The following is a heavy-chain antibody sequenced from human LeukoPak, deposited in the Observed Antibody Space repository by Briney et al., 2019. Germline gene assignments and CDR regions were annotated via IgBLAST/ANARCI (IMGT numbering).Heavy chain of an antibody. V-gene: IGHV3-48*01. CDR3: ARVLPYDYINRFDR. D-gene: IGHD4-11*01. CDR2: ISSSTSTI. J-gene: IGHJ5*02. Sequence: RTGGSLRLSCAASGFTFSTYTMNWVRQAPGKGLEWVSYISSSTSTISYADSVKGRCTISRDNAKNSLSLQMNSLRAEDTAVYYCARVLPYDYINRFDRWGQGTLVTVSS. CDR1: GFTFSTYT.